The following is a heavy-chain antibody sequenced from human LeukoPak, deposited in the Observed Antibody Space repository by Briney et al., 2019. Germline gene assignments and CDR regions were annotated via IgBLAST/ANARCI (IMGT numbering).Heavy chain of an antibody. CDR1: GGSSSGYY. CDR3: ARGVYGSSSWYFWFDP. J-gene: IGHJ5*02. V-gene: IGHV4-34*01. Sequence: PSETLSLTCAVYGGSSSGYYWSWTRQPPGKGLEWIGEINDSGSTSYNSSLKSRVTISLDTSNNQFSLRLTSVTAADTAVYYCARGVYGSSSWYFWFDPWGQGTLVTVSS. CDR2: INDSGST. D-gene: IGHD6-13*01.